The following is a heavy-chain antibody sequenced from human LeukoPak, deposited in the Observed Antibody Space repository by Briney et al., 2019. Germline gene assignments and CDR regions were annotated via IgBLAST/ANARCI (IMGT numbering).Heavy chain of an antibody. J-gene: IGHJ5*02. D-gene: IGHD3-10*01. CDR3: ARVQALLWFGELNQYWFDP. CDR1: GDSISSHY. Sequence: SETLSLTCTVSGDSISSHYWSWIRQPPGKGLEWIGYIYYSGSTNYNPSLKSRVTISVDTSKNQFSLKLSSVTAADTAVYYCARVQALLWFGELNQYWFDPWGQGTLVTVSS. V-gene: IGHV4-59*11. CDR2: IYYSGST.